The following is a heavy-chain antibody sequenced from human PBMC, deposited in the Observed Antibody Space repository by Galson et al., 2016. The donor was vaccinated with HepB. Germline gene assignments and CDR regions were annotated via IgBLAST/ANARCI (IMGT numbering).Heavy chain of an antibody. V-gene: IGHV3-23*01. Sequence: SLRLSCAASGFTFNLYAMSWVRQAPGRGLEWVSSINKGGGGIDYADSVKGRFTISRDNSKNMLYLHMNSLRAEETAMYYCAKFLGPYVYDSWGQGTLVTVSS. D-gene: IGHD3-16*01. J-gene: IGHJ4*02. CDR2: INKGGGGI. CDR1: GFTFNLYA. CDR3: AKFLGPYVYDS.